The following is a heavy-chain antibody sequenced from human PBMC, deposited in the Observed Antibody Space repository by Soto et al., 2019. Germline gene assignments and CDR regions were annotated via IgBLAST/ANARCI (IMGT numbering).Heavy chain of an antibody. D-gene: IGHD3-10*01. J-gene: IGHJ4*02. CDR3: ASAAMVLGVTHSYYFDY. CDR2: IYYSGST. Sequence: SETLSLTCAVYGGSFSGYYWSWIRQPPGKGLEWIGYIYYSGSTNYNPSLKSRVTISVDTSKNQFSLKLSSVTAADTAVYYCASAAMVLGVTHSYYFDYWGQGTLVTVSS. CDR1: GGSFSGYY. V-gene: IGHV4-59*01.